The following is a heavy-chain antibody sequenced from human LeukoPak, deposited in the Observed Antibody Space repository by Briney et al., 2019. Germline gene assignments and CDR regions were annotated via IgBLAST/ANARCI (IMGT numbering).Heavy chain of an antibody. Sequence: PGGSLRLSCRASGFSFSSFAMNWVRQAPGKGLEWVSSIDGAASNTYYADSVKGRFTLSRDKSKNAVFLQMNSLRVEDTAMYYCARGRVLVVAGFFEYWGPGTLVTVSS. D-gene: IGHD6-19*01. J-gene: IGHJ4*02. V-gene: IGHV3-23*01. CDR3: ARGRVLVVAGFFEY. CDR2: IDGAASNT. CDR1: GFSFSSFA.